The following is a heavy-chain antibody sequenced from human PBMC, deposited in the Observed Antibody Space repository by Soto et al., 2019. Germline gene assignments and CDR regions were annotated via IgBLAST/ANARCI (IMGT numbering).Heavy chain of an antibody. CDR3: ARLRKYSMDV. J-gene: IGHJ6*02. CDR1: GFTFSDYY. Sequence: QVQLVESGGGLVKPGESLRLSCAASGFTFSDYYMNWIRQAPGKGQEWISYISNSGTTIYCADSVKGRFSISRDNAKNSLFLQMDSLRAEDTAVYYCARLRKYSMDVWGQGTTVTVS. CDR2: ISNSGTTI. D-gene: IGHD5-18*01. V-gene: IGHV3-11*01.